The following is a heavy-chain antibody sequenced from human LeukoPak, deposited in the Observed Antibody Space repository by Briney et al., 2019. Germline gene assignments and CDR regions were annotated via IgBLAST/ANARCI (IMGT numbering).Heavy chain of an antibody. Sequence: GRSLRLSCTTSGFTFGDYAMSWVRQAPGKGLEWVGFIRSKAFGGTTEYAASVKGRFAISRDDSKSIAYPQMNSLKTEDTAVYYCTRAPYSNYVNLVWWGQGTLVTVSS. CDR3: TRAPYSNYVNLVW. D-gene: IGHD4-11*01. CDR1: GFTFGDYA. CDR2: IRSKAFGGTT. J-gene: IGHJ4*02. V-gene: IGHV3-49*04.